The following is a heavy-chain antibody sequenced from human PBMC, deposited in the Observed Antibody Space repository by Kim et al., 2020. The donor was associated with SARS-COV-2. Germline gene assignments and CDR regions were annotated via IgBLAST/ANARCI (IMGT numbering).Heavy chain of an antibody. CDR3: ASQGNYLKIYDSSGYYYPGPDY. CDR2: ISSSSSTI. Sequence: GGSLRLSCAASGFTFSSYSMNWVRQAPGKGLEWVSYISSSSSTIYYADSVKGRFTISRDNAKNSLYLQMNSLRAEDTAVYYCASQGNYLKIYDSSGYYYPGPDYWGQGTLVTVSS. J-gene: IGHJ4*02. D-gene: IGHD3-22*01. CDR1: GFTFSSYS. V-gene: IGHV3-48*04.